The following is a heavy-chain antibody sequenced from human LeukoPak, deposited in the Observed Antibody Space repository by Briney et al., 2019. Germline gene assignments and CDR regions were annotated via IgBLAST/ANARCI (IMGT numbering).Heavy chain of an antibody. CDR2: IRSKAYGETA. D-gene: IGHD1-1*01. V-gene: IGHV3-49*04. CDR3: TRDRGAYNLYDY. Sequence: GGSLRLSCAASGFTFSSYAITWVRQAPGKGLEWVGFIRSKAYGETADYAASVKGRFTISRDDSKAIAYLQMNSLKTEDTAVYHCTRDRGAYNLYDYWGQGTLVTVSS. J-gene: IGHJ4*02. CDR1: GFTFSSYA.